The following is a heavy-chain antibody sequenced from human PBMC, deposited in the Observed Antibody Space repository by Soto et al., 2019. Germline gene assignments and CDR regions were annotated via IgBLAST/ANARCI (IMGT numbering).Heavy chain of an antibody. V-gene: IGHV5-51*03. J-gene: IGHJ4*02. D-gene: IGHD3-10*02. CDR2: IYVGDSDT. Sequence: EVQLVQSGAEVKKPGVSLKISCKGSRYSHSTYWIGWVRQMPGKGLEWMGIIYVGDSDTRYSPSFQGQVTISADKSISTAYLQWSSLKASDTGMYYCALDVRGYFDYWGQGTLVTVSS. CDR1: RYSHSTYW. CDR3: ALDVRGYFDY.